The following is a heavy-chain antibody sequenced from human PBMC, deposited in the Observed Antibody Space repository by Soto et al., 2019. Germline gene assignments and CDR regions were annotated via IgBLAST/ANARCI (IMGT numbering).Heavy chain of an antibody. D-gene: IGHD3-22*01. CDR1: GYTFTNYD. Sequence: ASVKVSCKASGYTFTNYDINWVRQATGQGLEWMGWMNPNSGNTGYAQKFQGRVTMTRNTSISTAYMELSSLRSEDTAVYYCARVGYYYDSSGYYLSFDYWGQGTLVTVSS. CDR2: MNPNSGNT. J-gene: IGHJ4*02. CDR3: ARVGYYYDSSGYYLSFDY. V-gene: IGHV1-8*01.